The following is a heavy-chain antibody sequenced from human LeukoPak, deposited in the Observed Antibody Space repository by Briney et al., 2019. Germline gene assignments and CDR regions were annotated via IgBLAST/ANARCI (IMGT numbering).Heavy chain of an antibody. CDR3: ASWDYGSGSYAWFDP. CDR1: GGSISSSSYY. CDR2: MYHSGST. V-gene: IGHV4-39*07. J-gene: IGHJ5*02. Sequence: PSETLSLTCTVSGGSISSSSYYWGWIRQPPGKGLEWIGGMYHSGSTHYNPPLKSRVTISEDTSKNQFSLKLRSVTAADTAVYYCASWDYGSGSYAWFDPWGQGTLVTVSS. D-gene: IGHD3-10*01.